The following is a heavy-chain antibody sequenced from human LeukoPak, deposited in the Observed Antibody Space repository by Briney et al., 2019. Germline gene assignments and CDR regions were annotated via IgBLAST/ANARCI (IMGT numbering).Heavy chain of an antibody. CDR3: GRGNGDFDY. V-gene: IGHV1-69*13. CDR2: IIPIFGTA. D-gene: IGHD4-17*01. J-gene: IGHJ4*02. Sequence: SVKVSCKASGGTFSSYGISCVRQAPGQGLEWMGGIIPIFGTANYAQKFQGRVTITADESTSTAYMELSGLRAEDTAVYYCGRGNGDFDYWGQGTLVTVSS. CDR1: GGTFSSYG.